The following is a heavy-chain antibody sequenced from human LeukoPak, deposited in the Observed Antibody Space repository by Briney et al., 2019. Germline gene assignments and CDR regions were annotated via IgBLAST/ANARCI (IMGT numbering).Heavy chain of an antibody. D-gene: IGHD2-21*01. V-gene: IGHV3-48*01. Sequence: GGSLRLSCAASGFTFSSYSMNWVRQAPGKGLEWVSYISSSSSTIYYADSVKGRFTISRDNAKNSLYLQMSSLRAEDTAVYYCARVRSRDWFDPWGQGTLVTVSS. CDR2: ISSSSSTI. J-gene: IGHJ5*02. CDR1: GFTFSSYS. CDR3: ARVRSRDWFDP.